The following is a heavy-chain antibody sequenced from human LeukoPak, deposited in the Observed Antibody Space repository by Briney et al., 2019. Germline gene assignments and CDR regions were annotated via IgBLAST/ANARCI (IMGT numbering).Heavy chain of an antibody. V-gene: IGHV4-39*01. CDR2: IYYSGNT. J-gene: IGHJ3*02. D-gene: IGHD6-19*01. Sequence: SETLSLTCTVSGGSISSSDYYWGWVRQPPGKGLECIGSIYYSGNTYYNPSLKSRVTMSVDTSKNQFPLKLSSVTAADTAVYYCVRQLIAVAGATDAFDIWGQGTMVTVSS. CDR3: VRQLIAVAGATDAFDI. CDR1: GGSISSSDYY.